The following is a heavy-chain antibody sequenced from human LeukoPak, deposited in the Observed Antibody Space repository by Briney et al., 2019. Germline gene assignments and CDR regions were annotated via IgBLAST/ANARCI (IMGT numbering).Heavy chain of an antibody. CDR3: ARDGYDFWSGQPAFDY. D-gene: IGHD3-3*01. V-gene: IGHV4-59*01. CDR1: GGSISSYY. CDR2: IYYSGST. J-gene: IGHJ4*02. Sequence: SETLSLTCTVSGGSISSYYRSWIRQPPGKGLEWIGYIYYSGSTNYNPSLKSRVTISVDTSKNQFSLKLSSVTAADTAVYYCARDGYDFWSGQPAFDYWGQGTLVTVSS.